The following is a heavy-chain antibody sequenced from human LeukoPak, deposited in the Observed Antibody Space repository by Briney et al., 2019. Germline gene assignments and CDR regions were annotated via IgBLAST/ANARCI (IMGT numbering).Heavy chain of an antibody. Sequence: GGSLRLSCAASGFTVSSNYMSWVRQAPGKGLEWVSVIYSGGSTYYADSVKGRFTISRDNSKNTLYLQMNSLRAEDTAVYYCAKVSGRLLKGCIDYWGQGTLVTVSS. V-gene: IGHV3-53*01. D-gene: IGHD3-3*01. J-gene: IGHJ4*02. CDR3: AKVSGRLLKGCIDY. CDR1: GFTVSSNY. CDR2: IYSGGST.